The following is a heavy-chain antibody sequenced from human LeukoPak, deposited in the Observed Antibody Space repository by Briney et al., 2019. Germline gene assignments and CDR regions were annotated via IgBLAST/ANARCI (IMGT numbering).Heavy chain of an antibody. CDR3: ARGPVYYDSSGLDY. D-gene: IGHD3-22*01. Sequence: GRSLRLSCAASGFTFSSYGMHWVRQAPGKGLEWVAVIWYDGSNKYYADSVKGRFTISRDNSKNTLYLQMNSLRAEDTAVYYCARGPVYYDSSGLDYWGQGTLVTVSS. J-gene: IGHJ4*02. CDR1: GFTFSSYG. V-gene: IGHV3-33*01. CDR2: IWYDGSNK.